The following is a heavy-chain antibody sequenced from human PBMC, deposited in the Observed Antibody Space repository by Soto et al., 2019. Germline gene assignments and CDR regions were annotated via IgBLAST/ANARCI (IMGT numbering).Heavy chain of an antibody. CDR3: ANGVAVVMAGYYLDY. CDR1: GFTLSRCA. J-gene: IGHJ4*02. V-gene: IGHV3-23*01. Sequence: GGALRVCCAAAGFTLSRCAMSGRRQAPGKGLESVSAISGSGASPYSADSVKGRFTISRDNSKNTMYMQMKSLRAEDTAVYYCANGVAVVMAGYYLDYWGPGT. CDR2: ISGSGASP. D-gene: IGHD3-22*01.